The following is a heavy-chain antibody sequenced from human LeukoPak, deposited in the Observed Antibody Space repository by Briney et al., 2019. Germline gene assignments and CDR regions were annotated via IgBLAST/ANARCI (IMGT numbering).Heavy chain of an antibody. V-gene: IGHV1-8*01. D-gene: IGHD2-15*01. CDR1: GYTFTSYD. CDR3: ARVYCSGGSCFGY. Sequence: ASVKVSCKASGYTFTSYDINWVRQAPGQGLEWMGWVNPNSGNTGYAQKFQGRVTMTRNTSISTAYMELSSLRSEDTAVNYCARVYCSGGSCFGYWGQGTLVTVSS. CDR2: VNPNSGNT. J-gene: IGHJ4*02.